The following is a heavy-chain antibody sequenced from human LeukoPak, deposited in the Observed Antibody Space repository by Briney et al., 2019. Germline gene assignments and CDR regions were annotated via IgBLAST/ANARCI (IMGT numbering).Heavy chain of an antibody. Sequence: KTSETLSLTCDVSGXSVTSTNGWTWVRQPPGKGLEWIGEVHLDGRTNYNPSLKSRLIMSVDLPENHISLKLTSVTAADTAVYYCARGNDILTDWYFDLWGRGTLVTVSS. J-gene: IGHJ2*01. D-gene: IGHD3-9*01. V-gene: IGHV4-4*02. CDR2: VHLDGRT. CDR3: ARGNDILTDWYFDL. CDR1: GXSVTSTNG.